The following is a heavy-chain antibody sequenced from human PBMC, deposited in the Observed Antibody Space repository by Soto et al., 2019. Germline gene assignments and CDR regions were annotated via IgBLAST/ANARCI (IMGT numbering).Heavy chain of an antibody. CDR2: ISWNSGSI. D-gene: IGHD2-2*02. V-gene: IGHV3-9*01. J-gene: IGHJ4*02. CDR3: AKDGCSSTSCYSVHFDY. CDR1: GFTFDDYA. Sequence: EVQLVESGGGLVQPGRSLRLSCAASGFTFDDYAMHWVRQAPGKGLEWVSGISWNSGSIGYADSVKGRFTISRDNAKNSLYLQMNRLRAEDTALYYCAKDGCSSTSCYSVHFDYWGQGTLVTVSS.